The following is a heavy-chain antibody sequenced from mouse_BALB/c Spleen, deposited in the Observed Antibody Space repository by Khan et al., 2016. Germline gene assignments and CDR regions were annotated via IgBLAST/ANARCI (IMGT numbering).Heavy chain of an antibody. CDR3: ARNYDYDEGLVY. D-gene: IGHD2-4*01. J-gene: IGHJ3*01. V-gene: IGHV2-2*02. Sequence: QVQLKESGPGLVQPSQSLSITCTVSGFSLTTYGVHWVRQSPGKGLEWLGVIWSGGSTDYNAAFISRLSISKDNSKSQVFFKMNSLQANDTAIYYCARNYDYDEGLVYWGQGTLVIVSA. CDR2: IWSGGST. CDR1: GFSLTTYG.